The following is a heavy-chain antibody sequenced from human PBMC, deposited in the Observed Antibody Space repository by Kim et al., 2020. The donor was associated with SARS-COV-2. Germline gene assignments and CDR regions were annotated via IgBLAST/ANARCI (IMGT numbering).Heavy chain of an antibody. V-gene: IGHV3-30*04. CDR2: KSDDGTSR. CDR3: ARGSYGIIVGARVDY. D-gene: IGHD1-26*01. CDR1: GFTFSHYT. Sequence: GGSLRLSCAASGFTFSHYTMHWVRQAPGKGLEWVAVKSDDGTSRNYADSVKGRFTISRDNSKNTLYLQMSSPRAEDSAVYYCARGSYGIIVGARVDYWGQGTLVTVSS. J-gene: IGHJ4*02.